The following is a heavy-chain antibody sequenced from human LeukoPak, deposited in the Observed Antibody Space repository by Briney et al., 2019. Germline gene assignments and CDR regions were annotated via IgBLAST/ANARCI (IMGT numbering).Heavy chain of an antibody. CDR1: GFTFSSYG. D-gene: IGHD3-10*01. CDR2: ISYDGNNQ. J-gene: IGHJ6*02. V-gene: IGHV3-30*18. Sequence: PGGSLRLCCAASGFTFSSYGMHWVRQAPGKGLEWVAVISYDGNNQYYGDSVKGRFTISRDNSKNTLYLQMNSLGAEDTAVYYCAKRDYFGSVDSYYAMDVWGQGTTVTVSS. CDR3: AKRDYFGSVDSYYAMDV.